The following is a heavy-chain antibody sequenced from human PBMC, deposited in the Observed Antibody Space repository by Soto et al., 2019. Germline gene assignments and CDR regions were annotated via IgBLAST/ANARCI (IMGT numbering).Heavy chain of an antibody. CDR2: ISSSSSYI. Sequence: PGGSLRLSCAASGFIFTSYSMNWVRQAPGKGLEWVSSISSSSSYIYYADSVKGRFTISRDNAKNSLYLQMSSLRAEDTAVYYCARDSGSSSDYYGLDVCGQGPTGTVSS. CDR3: ARDSGSSSDYYGLDV. V-gene: IGHV3-21*01. D-gene: IGHD6-13*01. J-gene: IGHJ6*02. CDR1: GFIFTSYS.